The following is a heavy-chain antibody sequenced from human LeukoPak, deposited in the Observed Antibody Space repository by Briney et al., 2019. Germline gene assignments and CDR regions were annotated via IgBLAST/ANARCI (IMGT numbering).Heavy chain of an antibody. D-gene: IGHD4-17*01. Sequence: SVKVSCKASGGTFSSYAISWVRQAPGQGLEWMGGIIPIFGTANYAQKFQGRVTITADESTSTAYMELSSLRSEDTAVYYCARGSDYGDYIFDYWGQETLVTVSS. J-gene: IGHJ4*02. CDR2: IIPIFGTA. V-gene: IGHV1-69*13. CDR1: GGTFSSYA. CDR3: ARGSDYGDYIFDY.